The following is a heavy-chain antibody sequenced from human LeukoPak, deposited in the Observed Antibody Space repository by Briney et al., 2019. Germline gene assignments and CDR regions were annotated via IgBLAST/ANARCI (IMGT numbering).Heavy chain of an antibody. CDR3: ARRYCGGDCHPPYFDY. CDR1: GFTLSSYW. D-gene: IGHD2-21*02. Sequence: GGSLRLSCAASGFTLSSYWMSWVRQAPGKGLEWVANIKQDGSERYYVDSVKGRFTISRDNAKNSLYLQMNSLRAEDTAVYYCARRYCGGDCHPPYFDYWGQGTLVTVSS. J-gene: IGHJ4*02. V-gene: IGHV3-7*01. CDR2: IKQDGSER.